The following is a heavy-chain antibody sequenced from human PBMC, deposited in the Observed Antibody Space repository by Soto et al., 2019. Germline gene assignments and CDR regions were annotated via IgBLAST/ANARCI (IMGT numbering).Heavy chain of an antibody. D-gene: IGHD2-8*02. CDR2: INHSGGT. V-gene: IGHV4-34*01. CDR1: GGSFSGYY. CDR3: ARDKITGLFDY. Sequence: QVQLQQWGAGLLKPSETLSLTCAVYGGSFSGYYWTWIRQPPGTGLEWIGEINHSGGTNYNPSLKSRVTISVGPSKTQFSLKLTSVAAADAAVYYWARDKITGLFDYWGQGTLVTVSS. J-gene: IGHJ4*02.